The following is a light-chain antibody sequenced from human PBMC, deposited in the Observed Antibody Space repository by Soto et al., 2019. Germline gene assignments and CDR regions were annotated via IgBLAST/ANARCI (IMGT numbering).Light chain of an antibody. J-gene: IGKJ1*01. CDR2: GAS. V-gene: IGKV3-20*01. CDR1: QTVSSNY. CDR3: QQYGSSPLWT. Sequence: EIILTQSPDTLSLSPGERATLSCRSSQTVSSNYLAWCQQRPGQAPRLLIYGASTRAAGIPDRFSGSGSGTDFTLTISRLEPEDFAVYYCQQYGSSPLWTFGQGTKVDIK.